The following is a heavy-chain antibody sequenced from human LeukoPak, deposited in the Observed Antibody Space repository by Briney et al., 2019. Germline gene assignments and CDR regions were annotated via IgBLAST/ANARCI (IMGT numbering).Heavy chain of an antibody. D-gene: IGHD3-10*01. J-gene: IGHJ4*02. CDR2: IYSGGST. V-gene: IGHV3-53*01. Sequence: PGGSLRLSCAASGFTFSDYYMSWVRQAPGKGLESDSVIYSGGSTYYADSVRGRFIISRDNSKNTLYLQMNSLRVEDTAVYYCARVGGHWGQGTLVTVSS. CDR3: ARVGGH. CDR1: GFTFSDYY.